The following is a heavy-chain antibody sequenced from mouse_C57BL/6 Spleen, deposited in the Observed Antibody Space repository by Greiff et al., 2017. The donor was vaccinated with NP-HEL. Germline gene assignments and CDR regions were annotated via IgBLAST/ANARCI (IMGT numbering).Heavy chain of an antibody. D-gene: IGHD2-2*01. Sequence: VHVKQSGPELVKPGASVKISCKASGYSFTDYNMNWVKQSNGKSLEWIGVINPNYGTTSYNQKFKGKATLTVDQSSSTAYMQLHSLTSEDSAVYYCARSILLWLRWYFDVWGTGTTVTVSS. CDR3: ARSILLWLRWYFDV. J-gene: IGHJ1*03. CDR2: INPNYGTT. CDR1: GYSFTDYN. V-gene: IGHV1-39*01.